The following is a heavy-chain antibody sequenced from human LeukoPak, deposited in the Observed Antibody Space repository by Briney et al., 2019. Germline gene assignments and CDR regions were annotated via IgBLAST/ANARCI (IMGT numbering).Heavy chain of an antibody. CDR3: AIRAFYYGSGSFDY. V-gene: IGHV3-23*01. J-gene: IGHJ4*02. CDR2: ISGSGGST. D-gene: IGHD3-10*01. Sequence: PGGSLKLSCAASGFTFSSYAMSWVRQAPGKGLEWVSAISGSGGSTYYADSVKGRFTISRDNSKNTLYLQMNSLRAEDTAVYYCAIRAFYYGSGSFDYWGQGTLVTVSS. CDR1: GFTFSSYA.